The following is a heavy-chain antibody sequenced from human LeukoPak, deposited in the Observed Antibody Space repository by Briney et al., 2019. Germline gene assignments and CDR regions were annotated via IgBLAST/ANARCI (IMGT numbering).Heavy chain of an antibody. CDR1: GYTFTSYY. J-gene: IGHJ4*02. CDR3: ATDLTTVTTFSSDY. Sequence: ASVKVSCKASGYTFTSYYMHWVRQAPGQGLEWMGIINPSGGSTSYAQKFQGRVTITADESTSTAYMELSSLRSEDTAVYYCATDLTTVTTFSSDYWGQGTLVTVSS. V-gene: IGHV1-46*01. CDR2: INPSGGST. D-gene: IGHD4-17*01.